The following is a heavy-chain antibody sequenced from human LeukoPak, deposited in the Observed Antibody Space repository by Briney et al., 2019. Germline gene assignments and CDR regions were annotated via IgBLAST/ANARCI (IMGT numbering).Heavy chain of an antibody. V-gene: IGHV3-11*06. D-gene: IGHD6-19*01. CDR2: ISSSSSYT. CDR3: AVAVAGSYFDY. J-gene: IGHJ4*02. Sequence: GGSLRLSCAASGFTFSDYYMSWIRQAPGKGLVWVSYISSSSSYTNYADSVKGRFTISRDNAKNSLYLQMNNLRAEDTAVYYCAVAVAGSYFDYWGQGTLVTVSS. CDR1: GFTFSDYY.